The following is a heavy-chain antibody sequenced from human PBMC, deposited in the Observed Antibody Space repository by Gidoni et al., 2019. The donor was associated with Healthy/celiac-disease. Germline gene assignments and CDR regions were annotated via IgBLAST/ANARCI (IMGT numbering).Heavy chain of an antibody. Sequence: QVQLQQWGAGLLKPSETLSLTCAVYGGSFSGYYWSWIRQPPGKGLEWIGEINHSGSTNYNPSLKSRVTISVDTSKNQFSLKLSSVTAADTAVYYCSLRLVVPAAVDYWGQGTLVTVSS. CDR1: GGSFSGYY. D-gene: IGHD2-2*01. CDR3: SLRLVVPAAVDY. V-gene: IGHV4-34*01. J-gene: IGHJ4*02. CDR2: INHSGST.